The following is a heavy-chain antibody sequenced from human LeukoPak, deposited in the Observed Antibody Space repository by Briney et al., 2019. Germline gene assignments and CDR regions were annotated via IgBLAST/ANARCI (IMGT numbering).Heavy chain of an antibody. CDR1: GFTFSSYA. CDR2: ISGSGGST. D-gene: IGHD3-22*01. Sequence: GGSLRLTCAASGFTFSSYAMSWVRQAPGKGLEWVSAISGSGGSTYYADSVKGRFTISRDNSKNTLYLQMNSLRAEDTAVYYCAKVPTSHYEGGAYYYCDYWGQGTLVTVSS. CDR3: AKVPTSHYEGGAYYYCDY. J-gene: IGHJ4*02. V-gene: IGHV3-23*01.